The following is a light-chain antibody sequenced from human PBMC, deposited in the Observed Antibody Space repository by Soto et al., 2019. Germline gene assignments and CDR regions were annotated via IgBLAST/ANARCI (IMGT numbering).Light chain of an antibody. CDR1: NSDLGNYKY. Sequence: QLVLTQPASVSGSPGQSVTIPCTGTNSDLGNYKYVSWYQQYPGKPPQLLIYEVTNRPLGVSNRFSGSKSGNTASLTISGLQAEDEADYYCSSYTTTITVFGGGTKLTVL. J-gene: IGLJ3*02. CDR3: SSYTTTITV. CDR2: EVT. V-gene: IGLV2-14*01.